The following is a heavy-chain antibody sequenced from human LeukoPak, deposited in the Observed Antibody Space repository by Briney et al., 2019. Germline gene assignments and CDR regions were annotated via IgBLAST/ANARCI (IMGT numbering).Heavy chain of an antibody. J-gene: IGHJ4*02. CDR2: INHSGST. V-gene: IGHV4-34*01. D-gene: IGHD1-26*01. CDR1: GGSFSGYC. Sequence: PSETLSLTCAVYGGSFSGYCWSWIRQPPGKGLEWIGEINHSGSTNYNPSLKSRVTISVDTSKNQFSLKLSSVTAADTAVYYYARLSRGIVGATDYWGQGTLVTVSS. CDR3: ARLSRGIVGATDY.